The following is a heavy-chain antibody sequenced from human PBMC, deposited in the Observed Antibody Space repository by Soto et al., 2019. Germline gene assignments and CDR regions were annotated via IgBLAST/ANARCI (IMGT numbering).Heavy chain of an antibody. J-gene: IGHJ6*02. Sequence: GSVKVCFKASGYTFTGYYMHLVRQAPGQGLEWMGWINPNSGGTNYAQKFQGWVTMTRDTSISTAYMELSRLRSDDTAVYYCARGAYSGYDLEDPNYYYYYGMDVWGHGTPVTVSS. CDR2: INPNSGGT. V-gene: IGHV1-2*04. CDR1: GYTFTGYY. CDR3: ARGAYSGYDLEDPNYYYYYGMDV. D-gene: IGHD5-12*01.